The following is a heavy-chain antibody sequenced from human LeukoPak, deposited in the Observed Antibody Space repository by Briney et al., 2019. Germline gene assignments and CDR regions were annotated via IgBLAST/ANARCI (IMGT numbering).Heavy chain of an antibody. Sequence: SETLSLTCAVSGGSIRSSNHYWGWIRQPPGKGLEWIGSIYYSGSSYYNPSLKSRVTISVDTSKNQFSLKLSSVTAADTAVYYCARAGYCSGGSCYRGPATWGQGTLVTVSS. CDR1: GGSIRSSNHY. D-gene: IGHD2-15*01. CDR3: ARAGYCSGGSCYRGPAT. J-gene: IGHJ4*02. V-gene: IGHV4-39*07. CDR2: IYYSGSS.